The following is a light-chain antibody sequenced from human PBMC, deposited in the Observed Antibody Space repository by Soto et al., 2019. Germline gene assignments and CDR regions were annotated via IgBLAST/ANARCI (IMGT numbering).Light chain of an antibody. Sequence: QSALTQPPSASGSPGQSVTISCTGTSSDVGDYNYVSWYQQHPGKAPKLMIYEVSKRPSGVPDRFSGSKSGNTASLTASGLQAEDEADYYCSTYAGSNNFGVFGTGTKVTVL. J-gene: IGLJ1*01. V-gene: IGLV2-8*01. CDR1: SSDVGDYNY. CDR3: STYAGSNNFGV. CDR2: EVS.